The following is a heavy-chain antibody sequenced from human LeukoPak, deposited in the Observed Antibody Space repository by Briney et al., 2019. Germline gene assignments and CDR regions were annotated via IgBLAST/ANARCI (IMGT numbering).Heavy chain of an antibody. CDR3: ASRGKYDIVVVPAGAGWFDP. D-gene: IGHD2-2*01. V-gene: IGHV4-34*01. CDR2: INHSGST. J-gene: IGHJ5*02. CDR1: GGSFSGYY. Sequence: SETLSLTCAVYGGSFSGYYWSWIRQPPGKGLEWIGEINHSGSTNYNPSLKSRVTISVDTSKNQFSLKLSSVTAADTAVYYCASRGKYDIVVVPAGAGWFDPWGQGTLVTVSS.